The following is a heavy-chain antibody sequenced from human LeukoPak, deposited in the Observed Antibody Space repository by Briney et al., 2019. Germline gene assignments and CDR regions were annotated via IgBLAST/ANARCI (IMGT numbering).Heavy chain of an antibody. J-gene: IGHJ4*02. CDR2: IWYDGSNK. Sequence: GGSLRLSCAASGFTFSSYGMHWVRQAPGKGLEWVAVIWYDGSNKYYADSVKGRFTISRDNSKNTLYLQMNSLRAEDTAVYYCARESMGIAAVSPPSVFDYWGQGTLVTVSS. CDR3: ARESMGIAAVSPPSVFDY. CDR1: GFTFSSYG. D-gene: IGHD6-13*01. V-gene: IGHV3-33*01.